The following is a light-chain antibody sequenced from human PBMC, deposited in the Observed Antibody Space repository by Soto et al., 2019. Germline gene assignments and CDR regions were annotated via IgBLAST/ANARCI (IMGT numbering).Light chain of an antibody. Sequence: QSVLTQPPSASGSPGQSVTISCTGTSSDVGGYNYVSWYQQHPGKAPKVMIYDVSKRPSGVPDRFSGSKSGNTASLTVSGLQAEDEADYYCTSYAGSNNLVFGGGTKLTVL. CDR3: TSYAGSNNLV. V-gene: IGLV2-8*01. CDR1: SSDVGGYNY. J-gene: IGLJ2*01. CDR2: DVS.